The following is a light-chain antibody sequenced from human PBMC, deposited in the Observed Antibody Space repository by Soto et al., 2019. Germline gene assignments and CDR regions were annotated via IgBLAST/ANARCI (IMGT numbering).Light chain of an antibody. Sequence: DIQMTQSPSSLSASVGDRVTITCQASQDISNYLNWYQQKPGEAPKLLISDGSNLETGVPSRFSGSGSGTHFTFTISSLQPEDFATYHCQQYEKVGLTFGGGNKVE. V-gene: IGKV1-33*01. J-gene: IGKJ4*01. CDR2: DGS. CDR3: QQYEKVGLT. CDR1: QDISNY.